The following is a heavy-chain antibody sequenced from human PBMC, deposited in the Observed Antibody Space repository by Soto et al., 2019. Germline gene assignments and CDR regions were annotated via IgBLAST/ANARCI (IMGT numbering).Heavy chain of an antibody. V-gene: IGHV3-21*01. CDR2: IRGFSPYT. D-gene: IGHD5-18*01. J-gene: IGHJ6*02. Sequence: GGSMRLSCISYGFAFRSHSTNWDRQAPGKGLEWVSGIRGFSPYTFYAESVKGRFTISRDNAENSLYLQMNSLRAEDTAVYYCARDRGYNAHDYYYNAMDVWAQGTTVTVSS. CDR1: GFAFRSHS. CDR3: ARDRGYNAHDYYYNAMDV.